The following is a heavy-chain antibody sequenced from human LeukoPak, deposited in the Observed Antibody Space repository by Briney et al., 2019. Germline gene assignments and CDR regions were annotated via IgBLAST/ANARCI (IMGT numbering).Heavy chain of an antibody. Sequence: SETLSLTCTVSGGSISSSSYYWGWIRQPPGTGLEWIGSIHYTGSTYYNPSLKSRLTISVDTSRNQFSLRLSSVTPEDTAMYYCARVDGGSYHRTFDIWGQGTMVTVSS. V-gene: IGHV4-39*01. CDR1: GGSISSSSYY. J-gene: IGHJ3*02. CDR3: ARVDGGSYHRTFDI. D-gene: IGHD1-26*01. CDR2: IHYTGST.